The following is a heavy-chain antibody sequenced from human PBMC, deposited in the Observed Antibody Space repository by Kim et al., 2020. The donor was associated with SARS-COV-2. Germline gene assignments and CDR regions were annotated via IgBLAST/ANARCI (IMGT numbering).Heavy chain of an antibody. D-gene: IGHD6-13*01. CDR2: INHSGST. CDR3: ARGPGYSSSWYGARNWLDP. J-gene: IGHJ5*02. Sequence: SETLSLTCAVYGGSFSGYYWSWIRQPPGKGLEWIGEINHSGSTNYNPSLKSRVTISVDTSKNQFSLKLSSVTAADTAVYYCARGPGYSSSWYGARNWLDPWGQGTLVTVSS. V-gene: IGHV4-34*01. CDR1: GGSFSGYY.